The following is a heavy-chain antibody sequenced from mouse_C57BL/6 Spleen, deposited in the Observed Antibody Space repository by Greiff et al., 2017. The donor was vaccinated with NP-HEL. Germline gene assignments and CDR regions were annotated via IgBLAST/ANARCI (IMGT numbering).Heavy chain of an antibody. D-gene: IGHD3-2*02. CDR2: INPNNGGT. J-gene: IGHJ2*01. Sequence: EVQLQQSGPELVKPGASVKISCKASGYTFTDYYMNWVKQSHGKSLEWIGDINPNNGGTSYNQKFKGKATLTVDKSSSTAYMELRSLTSEDSAVYYCASQLRLYFDYWGQGTTLTVSS. CDR1: GYTFTDYY. V-gene: IGHV1-26*01. CDR3: ASQLRLYFDY.